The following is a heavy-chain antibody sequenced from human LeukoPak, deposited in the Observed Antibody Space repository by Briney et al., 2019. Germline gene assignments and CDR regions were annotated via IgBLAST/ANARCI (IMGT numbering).Heavy chain of an antibody. V-gene: IGHV4-59*01. CDR2: IYYSGST. Sequence: SETLSLTCTVSGGSISSYYWSWIRQPPGKGLEWIGYIYYSGSTNYNPSLKSRVTISVDTSKNQFSLKLSSVTAADTAVYYCARAKSADLFDHWGQGTLVTVSS. CDR3: ARAKSADLFDH. J-gene: IGHJ4*02. CDR1: GGSISSYY.